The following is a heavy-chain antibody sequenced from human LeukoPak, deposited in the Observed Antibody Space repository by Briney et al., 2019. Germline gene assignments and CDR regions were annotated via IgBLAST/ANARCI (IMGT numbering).Heavy chain of an antibody. CDR2: TINKANSYST. D-gene: IGHD5-24*01. Sequence: PGGPLRLSCAASGFAFSEHYMDWVRQTPGKGLEWCGRTINKANSYSTEYAASVKGRFTISRDESKNSLYLQMSSLKTGDTAVYFCARGETATFRGPYFDYWGQGTLVTVSS. V-gene: IGHV3-72*01. CDR3: ARGETATFRGPYFDY. CDR1: GFAFSEHY. J-gene: IGHJ4*02.